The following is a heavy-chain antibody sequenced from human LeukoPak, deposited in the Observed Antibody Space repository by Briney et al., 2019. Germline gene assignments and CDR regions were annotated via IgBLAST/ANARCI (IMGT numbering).Heavy chain of an antibody. CDR2: IYYSGST. V-gene: IGHV4-39*01. CDR1: GGSISSSSYY. J-gene: IGHJ4*02. CDR3: ARLYYDSSGYYQICYFDY. D-gene: IGHD3-22*01. Sequence: PLETLSLTCTVSGGSISSSSYYWGWIRQPPGKGLEWIGSIYYSGSTYYNPSLKSRVTISVDTSKNQFSLNLSSVTAADTAVYYCARLYYDSSGYYQICYFDYWGREPWSPSPQ.